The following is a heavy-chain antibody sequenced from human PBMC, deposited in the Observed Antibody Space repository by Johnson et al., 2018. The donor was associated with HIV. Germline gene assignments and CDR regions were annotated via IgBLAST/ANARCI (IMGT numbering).Heavy chain of an antibody. J-gene: IGHJ3*02. D-gene: IGHD3-10*01. Sequence: QVQLVESGGGVVQPGRSLRLSCAASGFTFSSYAMHWVRQAPGKGLEWVAVISYDGSNKYYADSVKGRFTISRDNSKNTLYLQMNSLRAEDTAVYYCARENGGGAFDIWGQGTMVTVSS. CDR3: ARENGGGAFDI. CDR2: ISYDGSNK. CDR1: GFTFSSYA. V-gene: IGHV3-30*04.